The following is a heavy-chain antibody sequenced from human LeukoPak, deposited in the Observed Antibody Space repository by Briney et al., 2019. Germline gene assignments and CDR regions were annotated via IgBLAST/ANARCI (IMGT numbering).Heavy chain of an antibody. J-gene: IGHJ5*02. CDR2: TYHSGST. Sequence: PSQTLPLTCAVSGGSISSGGYAWSWIRQPPGKGLEWIGYTYHSGSTYYNPSLKSRVTISVDRSKNQFSLKLSSVTAADTAVYYCARGSPFYYDSSGYYGNWFDPWGQGTLVTVSS. D-gene: IGHD3-22*01. CDR1: GGSISSGGYA. CDR3: ARGSPFYYDSSGYYGNWFDP. V-gene: IGHV4-30-2*01.